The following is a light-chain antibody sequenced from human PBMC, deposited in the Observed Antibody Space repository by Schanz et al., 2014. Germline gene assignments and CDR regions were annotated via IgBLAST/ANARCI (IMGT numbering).Light chain of an antibody. V-gene: IGKV3D-20*02. CDR1: ESVSSSS. CDR3: QQRSNPFT. J-gene: IGKJ3*01. Sequence: EIVLKQSPGTLSLSPGERATLSCRASESVSSSSLAWYQQKPGQAPRLLIYGASSRATGIPDRFSGSGSGTDFTLTISSLEPEDFAVYYCQQRSNPFTFGPGTKVEIK. CDR2: GAS.